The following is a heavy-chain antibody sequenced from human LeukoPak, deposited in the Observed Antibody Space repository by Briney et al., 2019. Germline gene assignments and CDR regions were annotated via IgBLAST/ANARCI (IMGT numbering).Heavy chain of an antibody. Sequence: SETLSLTCTVSGGSISSYYWSWIRQPAGKGLEWIGRIYTSGSTNYNPSLKSRVTMSVDTSKNQFSLKLSSVTAADTAVYYCARDEDRGYYDSSGYFNWFDPWGQGTLVTVSS. CDR2: IYTSGST. D-gene: IGHD3-22*01. V-gene: IGHV4-4*07. CDR3: ARDEDRGYYDSSGYFNWFDP. CDR1: GGSISSYY. J-gene: IGHJ5*02.